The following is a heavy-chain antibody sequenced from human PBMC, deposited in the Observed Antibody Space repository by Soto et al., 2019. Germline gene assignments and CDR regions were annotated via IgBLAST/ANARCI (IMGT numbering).Heavy chain of an antibody. V-gene: IGHV4-59*01. Sequence: SETLSLTCTVSGGSISSYYWSWIRQPPGKGLEWIGYIYYSGSTNYTPSLKSRVTISVDTSKNQFSLKLSSVTAADTAVYYCARGPRDDFWSGNYFDYWGQGTLVTVSS. CDR3: ARGPRDDFWSGNYFDY. J-gene: IGHJ4*02. D-gene: IGHD3-3*01. CDR1: GGSISSYY. CDR2: IYYSGST.